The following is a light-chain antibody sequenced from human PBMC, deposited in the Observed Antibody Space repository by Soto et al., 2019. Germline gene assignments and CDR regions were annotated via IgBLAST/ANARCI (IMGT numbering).Light chain of an antibody. CDR1: SGHSNYA. CDR2: VNSDGSH. V-gene: IGLV4-69*01. CDR3: QTWGTGIRV. Sequence: QSVLTQSPSASASLGASVKLTCTLSSGHSNYAIAWHQQQPEKGPRYLMKVNSDGSHRKGDGIPDRFSGSSSGAQRYLTISSLQSEDEADYYCQTWGTGIRVFGTGTKRTGL. J-gene: IGLJ1*01.